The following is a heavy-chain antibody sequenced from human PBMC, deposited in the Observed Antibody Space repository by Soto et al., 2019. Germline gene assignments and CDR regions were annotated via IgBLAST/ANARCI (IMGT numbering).Heavy chain of an antibody. CDR2: ISSTTNYI. Sequence: GSLRLPCPASGFTYTRYSMNWVRQAPGKGLEWVSSISSTTNYIYYGDSMKGRFTISRDNAKNSLYLEMNSLRAEDTPVYYCARESEDLTSNFDYWGQGTLVTVSS. CDR3: ARESEDLTSNFDY. CDR1: GFTYTRYS. J-gene: IGHJ4*02. V-gene: IGHV3-21*06.